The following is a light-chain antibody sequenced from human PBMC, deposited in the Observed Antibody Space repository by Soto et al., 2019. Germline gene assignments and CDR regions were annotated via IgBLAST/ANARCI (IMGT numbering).Light chain of an antibody. V-gene: IGKV3-20*01. CDR1: QSVGNN. Sequence: EIVMTQSPGTLPVSPGERVTLSCRASQSVGNNLAWHQQKPGQAPRLLIYGASTRATGIPDRFSGSGSGTDFTLTISRLEPEDFAVYYCQQYGSSGTFGQGTTVDIK. CDR2: GAS. CDR3: QQYGSSGT. J-gene: IGKJ1*01.